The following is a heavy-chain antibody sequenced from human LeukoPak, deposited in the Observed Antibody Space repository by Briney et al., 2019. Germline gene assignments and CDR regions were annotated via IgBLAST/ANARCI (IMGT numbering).Heavy chain of an antibody. V-gene: IGHV4-59*01. D-gene: IGHD4-17*01. J-gene: IGHJ4*02. Sequence: SETLSLTCTVSGGSINNYHWSWIRQPPGKGLECIGYIYYSGSTNYNPSLESRVTISVDTSKNQFSLKLSSVTAADTAVYYCARGTVTTEYFDYWGQGTLATVSS. CDR1: GGSINNYH. CDR2: IYYSGST. CDR3: ARGTVTTEYFDY.